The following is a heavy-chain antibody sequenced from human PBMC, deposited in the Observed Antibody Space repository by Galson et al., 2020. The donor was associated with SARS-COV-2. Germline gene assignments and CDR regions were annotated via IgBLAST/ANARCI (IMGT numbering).Heavy chain of an antibody. D-gene: IGHD5-12*01. V-gene: IGHV4-39*01. CDR3: ARQGWLRGKFDY. CDR1: GGSISSSSYY. J-gene: IGHJ4*02. CDR2: IYYSGST. Sequence: SETLSLTCTVSGGSISSSSYYWGWIRQPPGKGLEWIGSIYYSGSTYYNPSLKSRVTISADTSKNQFSLKLSSVTAADTAVYYCARQGWLRGKFDYWGQGTLVTVSS.